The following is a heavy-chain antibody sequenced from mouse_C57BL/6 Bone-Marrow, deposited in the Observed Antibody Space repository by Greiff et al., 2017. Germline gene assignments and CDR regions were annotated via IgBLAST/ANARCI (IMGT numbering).Heavy chain of an antibody. CDR3: ARSYSNYEDFDY. CDR2: ISPSSGYN. CDR1: GYTFTSYT. J-gene: IGHJ2*01. Sequence: QVPLKQSGAELARPCDSVKMSCKASGYTFTSYTMHWVKQRTGPGLEWIGHISPSSGYNKYNQTFKDKATFTADKSSSTAYMQLSSLTPEDSAVYYCARSYSNYEDFDYWRQGTTLTVSS. D-gene: IGHD2-5*01. V-gene: IGHV1-4*01.